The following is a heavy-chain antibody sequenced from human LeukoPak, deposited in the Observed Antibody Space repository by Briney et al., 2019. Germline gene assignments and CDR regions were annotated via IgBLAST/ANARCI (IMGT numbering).Heavy chain of an antibody. V-gene: IGHV1-2*06. CDR2: INPNSGGT. D-gene: IGHD3-22*01. Sequence: ASVKVSCKASGYTFTDYYIHWVRQAPGQGLEWMGRINPNSGGTNYAQNFQGKVTVTRDTSISTVYMELSGLRSDDTAVYYCTRYYYHTSGFDYWGQGTLVTVSS. CDR1: GYTFTDYY. J-gene: IGHJ4*02. CDR3: TRYYYHTSGFDY.